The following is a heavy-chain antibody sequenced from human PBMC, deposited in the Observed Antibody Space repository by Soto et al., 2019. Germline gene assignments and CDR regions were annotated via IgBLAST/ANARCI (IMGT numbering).Heavy chain of an antibody. CDR1: GGSISTSTYY. Sequence: LPETLSLTCTVSGGSISTSTYYWGWIRQSPGKGLEWIGSVYYTGDSYYNPSLRSRVTISIDTSKNQFSLKVSTVTAADTAVYYCARPNAGPGDYWGQGTLVTVSS. CDR3: ARPNAGPGDY. J-gene: IGHJ4*02. CDR2: VYYTGDS. V-gene: IGHV4-39*01. D-gene: IGHD1-1*01.